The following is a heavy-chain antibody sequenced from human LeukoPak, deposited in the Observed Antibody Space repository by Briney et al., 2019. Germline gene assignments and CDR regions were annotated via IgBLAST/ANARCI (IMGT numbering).Heavy chain of an antibody. CDR3: ATASGSWYRYYFDS. Sequence: PGGSLRLSCAASGLTFSSFEMNWVRQAPGKGVEWISYISSSSNMIFYAESVKGRFTISRDNAKNSLYLQMNSLRAEDTAIYYCATASGSWYRYYFDSWGQGILVTVSS. V-gene: IGHV3-48*03. CDR1: GLTFSSFE. CDR2: ISSSSNMI. D-gene: IGHD6-13*01. J-gene: IGHJ4*02.